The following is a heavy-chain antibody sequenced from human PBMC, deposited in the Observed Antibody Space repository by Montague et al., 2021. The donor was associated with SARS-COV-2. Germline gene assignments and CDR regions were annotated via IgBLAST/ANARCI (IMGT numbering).Heavy chain of an antibody. Sequence: SETLSLTCAVYGGSFSGYYWSWIRQPPGKGLELIAYIHYSGRTNFNPSLSSRVTMSVDTSKSQFSPKLSSVTAADTAVYYCARVVYCSSSGCYTPYYMDVWGKGTTVTVSS. D-gene: IGHD2-2*02. J-gene: IGHJ6*03. CDR2: IHYSGRT. CDR3: ARVVYCSSSGCYTPYYMDV. CDR1: GGSFSGYY. V-gene: IGHV4-59*01.